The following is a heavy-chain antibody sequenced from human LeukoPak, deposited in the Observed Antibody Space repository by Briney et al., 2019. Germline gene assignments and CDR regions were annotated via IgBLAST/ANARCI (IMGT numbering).Heavy chain of an antibody. J-gene: IGHJ4*02. D-gene: IGHD5-12*01. CDR3: AREQMATIGLFDY. Sequence: ASVKVSCKASGGTFSSYAISWVRQAPGQGLEWMGRIIPILGIANYAQKFQGRVTITADKSTSTAYMELSSLRSEDTAVYYCAREQMATIGLFDYWGQGTLVTVSS. CDR1: GGTFSSYA. V-gene: IGHV1-69*04. CDR2: IIPILGIA.